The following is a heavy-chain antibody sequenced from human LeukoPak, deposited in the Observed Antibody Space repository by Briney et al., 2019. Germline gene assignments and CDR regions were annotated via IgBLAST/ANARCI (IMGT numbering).Heavy chain of an antibody. CDR1: GGSMSPYH. V-gene: IGHV4-59*08. Sequence: SETLSLTCTVSGGSMSPYHWGWIRQPPGKGLEWTGYIYYSGSTNYNPSLNSRVTISVDTSKNQFSLRLSSVTAADTAVYYCARHPCLHSSTSCYYNWFDPWGQGTLVTVSS. D-gene: IGHD2-2*01. CDR2: IYYSGST. J-gene: IGHJ5*02. CDR3: ARHPCLHSSTSCYYNWFDP.